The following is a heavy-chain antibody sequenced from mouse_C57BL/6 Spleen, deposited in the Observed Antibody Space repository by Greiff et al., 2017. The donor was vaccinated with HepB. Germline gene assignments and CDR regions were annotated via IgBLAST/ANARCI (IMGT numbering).Heavy chain of an antibody. CDR1: GYTFTSYW. Sequence: QVQLQQPGAELVKPGASVKMSCKASGYTFTSYWITWVKQRPGQGLEWIGDIYPGSGSTNYNEKFKSKATLTVDTSSSTAYMQLSSLTSEDSAVYYCAREDYGPWYFDVWGTGTTVTVSS. D-gene: IGHD1-1*01. V-gene: IGHV1-55*01. J-gene: IGHJ1*03. CDR2: IYPGSGST. CDR3: AREDYGPWYFDV.